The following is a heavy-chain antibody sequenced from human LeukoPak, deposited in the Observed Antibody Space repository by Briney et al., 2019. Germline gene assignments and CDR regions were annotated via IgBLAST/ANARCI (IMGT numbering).Heavy chain of an antibody. CDR1: GGSLSSTSSYY. V-gene: IGHV4-39*01. CDR3: ARRGYSSGSYNFDY. D-gene: IGHD6-19*01. CDR2: INYSSNT. Sequence: SETLSLTCTVSGGSLSSTSSYYWGWIRQPPGKGLEWVGSINYSSNTVYTPSLKSRVSISVDTSKNQFSLKLTSVTAADTAVYYCARRGYSSGSYNFDYWGQGILVTVSS. J-gene: IGHJ4*02.